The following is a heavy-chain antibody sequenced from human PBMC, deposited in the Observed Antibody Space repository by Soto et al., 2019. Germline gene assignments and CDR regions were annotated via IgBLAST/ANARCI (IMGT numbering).Heavy chain of an antibody. D-gene: IGHD3-16*01. V-gene: IGHV4-39*01. CDR1: GGRMSSSTYY. CDR2: IYSDGKT. J-gene: IGHJ6*02. Sequence: SETLSLTCTVSGGRMSSSTYYWGWIRQPPGKGLEWIGSIYSDGKTYYNLSLKSRVTISVDTTYNQFSLKVSSVTAADTAVYFCARRRGLFYYYGMDVWGQGTKVTVSS. CDR3: ARRRGLFYYYGMDV.